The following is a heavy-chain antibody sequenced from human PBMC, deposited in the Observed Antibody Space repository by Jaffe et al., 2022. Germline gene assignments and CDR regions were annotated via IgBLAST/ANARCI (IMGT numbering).Heavy chain of an antibody. CDR1: GFTFSSYA. J-gene: IGHJ4*02. D-gene: IGHD3-10*01. CDR3: AKDGRYYGSGSNQDYFDY. Sequence: EVQLLESGGGLVQPGGSLRLSCAASGFTFSSYAMSWVRQAPGKGLEWVSGLSGSGGTTYYADSMKGRFTISRDNFKNTLYLQMNSLRAEDTAVYYCAKDGRYYGSGSNQDYFDYWGQGTLVTVSS. CDR2: LSGSGGTT. V-gene: IGHV3-23*01.